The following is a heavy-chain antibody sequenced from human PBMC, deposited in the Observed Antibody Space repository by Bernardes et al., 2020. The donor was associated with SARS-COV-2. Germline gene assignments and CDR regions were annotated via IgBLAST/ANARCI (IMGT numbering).Heavy chain of an antibody. CDR1: GYSFTTYG. CDR3: GRVEGFCSGGTCFSLFYFDF. D-gene: IGHD2-15*01. Sequence: AAWKDSCKASGYSFTTYGISWVRQAPGQGLEWMGWISGYNGNTNYAQNLQGRITMTIDISTSTAFMELRRLRSDDTAVYYCGRVEGFCSGGTCFSLFYFDFWGQGTLVTVSS. V-gene: IGHV1-18*04. CDR2: ISGYNGNT. J-gene: IGHJ4*02.